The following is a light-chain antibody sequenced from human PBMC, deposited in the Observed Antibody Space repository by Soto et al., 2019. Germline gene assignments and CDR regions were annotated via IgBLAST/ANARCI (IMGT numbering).Light chain of an antibody. CDR1: QSVSSSY. CDR3: QRYGGSPGT. J-gene: IGKJ1*01. V-gene: IGKV3-20*01. Sequence: EIVLTQSPGTLSLSPGERATLSCRASQSVSSSYLAWYQQRPGQAPRLLIYGASSRASGIPDRFSGSGSGTDFTLTISRLEPKDFAVYYCQRYGGSPGTFGQGTKVEIK. CDR2: GAS.